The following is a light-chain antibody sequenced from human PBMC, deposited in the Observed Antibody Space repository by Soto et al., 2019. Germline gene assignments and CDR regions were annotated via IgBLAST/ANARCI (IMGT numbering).Light chain of an antibody. J-gene: IGKJ3*01. Sequence: IQITQSRSSLSASVGDRVTITCRASQTPRPFINWYQQKPGKAPRLLIYATSTLQSGAPSRFSGRDSGADFTLTINNLQPEDFATYYCQQPPYTFGPGTKVDIK. CDR3: QQPPYT. CDR2: ATS. V-gene: IGKV1-39*01. CDR1: QTPRPF.